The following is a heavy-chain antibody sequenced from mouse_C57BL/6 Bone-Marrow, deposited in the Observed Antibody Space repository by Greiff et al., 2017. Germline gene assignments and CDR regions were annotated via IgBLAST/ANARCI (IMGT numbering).Heavy chain of an antibody. CDR1: GYTFTSYW. CDR2: IDPNSGGT. Sequence: KESCKASGYTFTSYWMHWVKQRPGRGLEWIGRIDPNSGGTKYNEKFKSKATLTVDRPSSTAYMQLSSLTSEDSAVYYCARSYYGSSPWFAYWGQGTLVTVSA. J-gene: IGHJ3*01. V-gene: IGHV1-72*01. CDR3: ARSYYGSSPWFAY. D-gene: IGHD1-1*01.